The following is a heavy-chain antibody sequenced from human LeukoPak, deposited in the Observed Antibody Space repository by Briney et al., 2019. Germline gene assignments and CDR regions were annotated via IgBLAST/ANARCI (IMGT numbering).Heavy chain of an antibody. J-gene: IGHJ4*02. V-gene: IGHV1-69*04. CDR3: ATAVHDYGDYDVY. Sequence: GASAKVSCKASGGTFSSYAISWVRQAPGQGLEWMGRIIPILGIANYAQKFQGRVTITADKSTSTAYMELSSLRSEDTAVYYCATAVHDYGDYDVYWGQGTLVTVSS. CDR1: GGTFSSYA. CDR2: IIPILGIA. D-gene: IGHD4-17*01.